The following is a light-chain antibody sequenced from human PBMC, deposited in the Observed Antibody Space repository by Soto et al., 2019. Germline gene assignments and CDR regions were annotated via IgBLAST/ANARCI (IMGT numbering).Light chain of an antibody. V-gene: IGKV1-39*01. CDR3: QQSYNFPLT. Sequence: DIQMTQSPSSLSASVGDRVTITCRASQNIRIYLNWYQQKPGKAPKVLINAASSLQSGVPSRFSGSGSGTYFTLTINSLQPEDFATYYCQQSYNFPLTFGHGTKVEIK. J-gene: IGKJ1*01. CDR1: QNIRIY. CDR2: AAS.